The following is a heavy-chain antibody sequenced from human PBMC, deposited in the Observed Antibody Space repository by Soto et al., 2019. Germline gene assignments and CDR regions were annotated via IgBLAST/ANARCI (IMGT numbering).Heavy chain of an antibody. Sequence: GSLRLSCGAPGVTFKDYGMHWVRQAPGKGLEWVAVISYDGKQTCYADSVKGRFTISKDKSKRTLFLQMNSLRVDDTAVYYCARDGWGPNWHFALWGRRTSVTGSS. CDR2: ISYDGKQT. CDR1: GVTFKDYG. J-gene: IGHJ2*01. CDR3: ARDGWGPNWHFAL. D-gene: IGHD6-19*01. V-gene: IGHV3-30*03.